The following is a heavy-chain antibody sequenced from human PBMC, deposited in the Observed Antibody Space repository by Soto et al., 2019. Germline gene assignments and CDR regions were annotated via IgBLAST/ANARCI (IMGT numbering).Heavy chain of an antibody. J-gene: IGHJ4*02. CDR2: IYYSGST. CDR1: GDSISSSSYY. D-gene: IGHD5-18*01. CDR3: ARPRRGYSYGQTIDY. V-gene: IGHV4-39*01. Sequence: SETLSLTCTVSGDSISSSSYYWGWIRQPPGKGLEWIGSIYYSGSTYYNPSLKSRVTISVDTSKNQFSLKLSSVTAADTAVYYCARPRRGYSYGQTIDYWGQGTLVTVSS.